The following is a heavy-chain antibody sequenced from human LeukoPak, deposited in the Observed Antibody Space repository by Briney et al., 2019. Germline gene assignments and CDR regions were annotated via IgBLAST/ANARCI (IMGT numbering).Heavy chain of an antibody. V-gene: IGHV1-2*02. J-gene: IGHJ4*02. D-gene: IGHD1-26*01. CDR3: ARSYSGFGYALHDY. CDR2: INPNSGGT. Sequence: ASVKVSCKASGYXFTDYYIHWVRQAPGQGLKWMGWINPNSGGTNYAQKFQGRVTMTRDTSISTAYMELSSLRSDDTAMYYCARSYSGFGYALHDYWGQGILVTVSS. CDR1: GYXFTDYY.